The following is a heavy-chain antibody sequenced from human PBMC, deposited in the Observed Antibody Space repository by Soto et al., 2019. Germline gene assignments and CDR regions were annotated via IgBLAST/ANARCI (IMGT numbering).Heavy chain of an antibody. Sequence: ASVKVSCKASGYTFHTYDIIWVRQATGQGLEWMGWMTPNSGGTVYAQKFQGRVTMTRNTSISTAYMELSSLRSEDTAVYYCARVGSSGWYRPYYYYYMDVWGKGTTVTVS. D-gene: IGHD6-19*01. J-gene: IGHJ6*03. V-gene: IGHV1-8*02. CDR2: MTPNSGGT. CDR1: GYTFHTYD. CDR3: ARVGSSGWYRPYYYYYMDV.